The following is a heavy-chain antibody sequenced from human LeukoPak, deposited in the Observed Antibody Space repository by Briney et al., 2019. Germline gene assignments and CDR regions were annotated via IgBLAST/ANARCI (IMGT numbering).Heavy chain of an antibody. Sequence: GGSLRLSCAGSGFTFSDHYMTWIRQAPGKGLEWVSYISSSGSTIYYADSVKGRFTVSRDNAKNSLYLQMNSLRAEDTAVYYCARDKSSFDYWGQGTLVTVSS. V-gene: IGHV3-11*04. CDR1: GFTFSDHY. CDR2: ISSSGSTI. CDR3: ARDKSSFDY. J-gene: IGHJ4*02.